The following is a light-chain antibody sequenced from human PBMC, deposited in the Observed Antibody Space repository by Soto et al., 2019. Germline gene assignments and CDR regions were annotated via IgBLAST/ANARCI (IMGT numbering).Light chain of an antibody. CDR3: QQSYSTPIT. Sequence: EIQMTQSPSSLSASVGDRVTITCRASQSISSYLNWYQQKPGKAPKLMIYAASSLQSGVPSRFSGSGSGTDFTLTISSLQPEDVATYYCQQSYSTPITLGQGTRLEI. CDR1: QSISSY. CDR2: AAS. J-gene: IGKJ5*01. V-gene: IGKV1-39*01.